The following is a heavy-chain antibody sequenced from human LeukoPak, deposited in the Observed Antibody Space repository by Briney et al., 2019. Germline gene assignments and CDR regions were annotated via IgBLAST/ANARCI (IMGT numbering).Heavy chain of an antibody. CDR3: ARDHGYSYGYRYLDY. V-gene: IGHV1-3*01. Sequence: ASVKVSCKASGYTFTSYGISWVRQAPGQGLEWMGWINAGNGNTKYSQKFQGRVTITRDTSASTAYMELSSLRSEDTAVYYCARDHGYSYGYRYLDYWGQGTLVTVSS. CDR1: GYTFTSYG. D-gene: IGHD5-18*01. J-gene: IGHJ4*02. CDR2: INAGNGNT.